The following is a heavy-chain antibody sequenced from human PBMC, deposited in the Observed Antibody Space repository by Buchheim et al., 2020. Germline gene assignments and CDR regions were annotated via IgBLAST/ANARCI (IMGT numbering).Heavy chain of an antibody. CDR2: ISSSSSTI. V-gene: IGHV3-48*01. CDR1: GFTFSSYS. Sequence: EVQLVESGGGLVQPGGSLRLSCAASGFTFSSYSMNWVRQAPGKGLEWVSYISSSSSTIYYADSVKGRFTISRANAKNSLYLQMNSLRAEDTAVYYCARDTYYYGSGSYGFARYFDLWGRGTL. J-gene: IGHJ2*01. D-gene: IGHD3-10*01. CDR3: ARDTYYYGSGSYGFARYFDL.